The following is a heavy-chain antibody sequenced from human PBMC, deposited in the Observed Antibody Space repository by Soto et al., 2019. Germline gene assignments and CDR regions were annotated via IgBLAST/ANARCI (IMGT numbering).Heavy chain of an antibody. D-gene: IGHD1-26*01. J-gene: IGHJ4*02. CDR3: AKDGRRWDLPADY. Sequence: PGGSLRLSCSASGFTFSSYAMSWVRPAPGKGLEWVSAISGGGGSTYYADSVKGRFTISRDNSKNTLYLQMNSLRAEDTAVYYCAKDGRRWDLPADYWGQGALVTVSS. CDR2: ISGGGGST. CDR1: GFTFSSYA. V-gene: IGHV3-23*01.